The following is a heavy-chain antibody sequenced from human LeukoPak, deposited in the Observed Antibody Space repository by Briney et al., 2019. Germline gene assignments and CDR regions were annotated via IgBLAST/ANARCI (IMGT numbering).Heavy chain of an antibody. D-gene: IGHD6-19*01. Sequence: ASVKVSCKASGYTFTSYGISWVRQAPGQGLEWMGWISAYNGNTNYAQKLQGRVTMTTDTSTSTAYMELRSLRSDGTAVYYCARERYSSGSPPYGMDVWGQGTTVTVSS. CDR3: ARERYSSGSPPYGMDV. CDR2: ISAYNGNT. J-gene: IGHJ6*02. CDR1: GYTFTSYG. V-gene: IGHV1-18*01.